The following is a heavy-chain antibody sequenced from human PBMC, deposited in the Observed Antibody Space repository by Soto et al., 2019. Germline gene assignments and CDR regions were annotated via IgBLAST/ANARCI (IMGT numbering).Heavy chain of an antibody. D-gene: IGHD5-18*01. CDR1: GGSISSGDYY. CDR3: ACIFSGGYGYGFYYYGMDV. CDR2: IYYSGST. Sequence: SETLSLTCTVSGGSISSGDYYWSWIRQPPGKGLEWIGYIYYSGSTYYNPSLKSRVTISVDTSKNQFSLKLSSVTAADTAVYYCACIFSGGYGYGFYYYGMDVWGQGTTVTVS. J-gene: IGHJ6*02. V-gene: IGHV4-30-4*01.